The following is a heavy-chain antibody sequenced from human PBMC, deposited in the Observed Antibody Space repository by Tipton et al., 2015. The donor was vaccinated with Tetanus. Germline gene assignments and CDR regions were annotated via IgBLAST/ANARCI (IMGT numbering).Heavy chain of an antibody. CDR3: ARANYDSFKKGPFDS. Sequence: LRLSCAASGFTLSDYYMSWIRQAPGKGLEWLAYISGSGATNSNYYLKSRITMTRGTSRNQFSLTLTSVTAADTAVYYCARANYDSFKKGPFDSWGQGSLVIVSS. D-gene: IGHD3-3*01. V-gene: IGHV4-59*01. J-gene: IGHJ4*02. CDR1: GFTLSDYY. CDR2: ISGSGAT.